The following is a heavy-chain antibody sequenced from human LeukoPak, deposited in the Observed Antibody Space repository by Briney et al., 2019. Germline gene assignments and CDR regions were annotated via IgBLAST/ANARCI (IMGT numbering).Heavy chain of an antibody. CDR3: ARGRRLNAFDI. CDR2: INHSGST. V-gene: IGHV4-34*01. Sequence: PSETLSLTCAVYGGSFSGYYWSWIGQPPGKGLEWTGEINHSGSTNYNPSLKSRVTISVDTSKNQFSLKLSSVTAADTAVYYCARGRRLNAFDIWGQGTMVTVSS. J-gene: IGHJ3*02. CDR1: GGSFSGYY.